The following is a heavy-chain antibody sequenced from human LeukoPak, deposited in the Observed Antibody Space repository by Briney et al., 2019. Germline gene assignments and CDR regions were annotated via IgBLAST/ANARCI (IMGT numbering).Heavy chain of an antibody. CDR2: ISYDGSNK. Sequence: GGSLRLSCAASGFTFSNYDMHWVRQAPGKGLEWVAVISYDGSNKYYADSVKGRFTIFRDNSKNTLYLQMNSLRAEDTAVYYCARGRPSRFGELPSPGYWGQGTLVTVSS. CDR1: GFTFSNYD. D-gene: IGHD3-10*02. V-gene: IGHV3-30-3*01. J-gene: IGHJ4*02. CDR3: ARGRPSRFGELPSPGY.